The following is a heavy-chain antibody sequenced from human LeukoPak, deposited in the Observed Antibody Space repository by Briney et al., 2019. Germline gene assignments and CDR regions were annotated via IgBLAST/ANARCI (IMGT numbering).Heavy chain of an antibody. J-gene: IGHJ5*02. V-gene: IGHV3-33*01. CDR2: TWYDASNK. Sequence: PGRSLTLSCAASGFTFSSFGMHWVRQAPGKGLEWVAVTWYDASNKYYADSVKGRFTISRDNSKNTLFLQMNSLRDDDTAVYYCVRGVGVSRFNYFDPWGQGTLVIVSS. CDR1: GFTFSSFG. D-gene: IGHD6-13*01. CDR3: VRGVGVSRFNYFDP.